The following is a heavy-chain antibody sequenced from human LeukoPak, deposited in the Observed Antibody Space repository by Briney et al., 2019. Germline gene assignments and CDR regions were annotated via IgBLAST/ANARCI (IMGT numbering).Heavy chain of an antibody. Sequence: GGSLRLSCAASGFTFSSYWMHWVRQAPGKGLVWVSRIKTDGSRTSYADSVKGRFTISRDNAKNTLYLQMNSLRAEDTAVYYRARGRWFGEPDYYYYMDVWGKGTTVTVSS. CDR1: GFTFSSYW. CDR3: ARGRWFGEPDYYYYMDV. CDR2: IKTDGSRT. J-gene: IGHJ6*03. D-gene: IGHD3-10*01. V-gene: IGHV3-74*01.